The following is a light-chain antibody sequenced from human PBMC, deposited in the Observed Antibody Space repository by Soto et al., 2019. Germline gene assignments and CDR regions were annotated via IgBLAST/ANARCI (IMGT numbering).Light chain of an antibody. CDR3: SSYTCGSTPYVV. V-gene: IGLV2-14*01. J-gene: IGLJ2*01. CDR1: RSDVGGYDY. Sequence: QSALTQPASVSGSPGQSITISCTGTRSDVGGYDYVSWYQQHPGRAPKLMIHEVSIRPSGVSSRFSGSKSGNTASLTISGLQAEDEADYYCSSYTCGSTPYVVFGGGTKLTVL. CDR2: EVS.